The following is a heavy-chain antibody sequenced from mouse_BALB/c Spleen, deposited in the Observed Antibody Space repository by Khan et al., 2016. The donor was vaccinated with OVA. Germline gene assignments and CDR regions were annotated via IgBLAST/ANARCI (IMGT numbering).Heavy chain of an antibody. Sequence: QVQLQQSGAELARPGASVKMSCKASGYTFTTYTIHWVKQRPGQGLEWIGSIIPTNDYTNYNQKFKDRATLTAAKSSSTAYMQLSSLTSEDSAVYYCAREGAYYRSDGWFAYWGQGTLVTVSA. CDR1: GYTFTTYT. D-gene: IGHD2-14*01. J-gene: IGHJ3*01. CDR2: IIPTNDYT. V-gene: IGHV1-4*01. CDR3: AREGAYYRSDGWFAY.